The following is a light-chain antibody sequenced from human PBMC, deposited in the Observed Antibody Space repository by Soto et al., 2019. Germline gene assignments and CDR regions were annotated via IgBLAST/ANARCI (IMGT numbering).Light chain of an antibody. CDR2: DAS. J-gene: IGKJ5*01. CDR1: QSISSW. V-gene: IGKV1-5*01. CDR3: ERYNCYAVT. Sequence: DIHMTQSPATLSASVVDIVTITCRASQSISSWLAWYQQKPGKAPKLLIYDASSLESGVPSRFSGSGSGSEFGSTLCSVRVYAFAPQIYERYNCYAVTFAHGTRLEIK.